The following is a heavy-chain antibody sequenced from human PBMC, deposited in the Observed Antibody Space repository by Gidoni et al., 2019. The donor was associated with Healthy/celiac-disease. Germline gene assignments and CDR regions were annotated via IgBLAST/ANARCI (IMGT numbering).Heavy chain of an antibody. D-gene: IGHD3-3*01. CDR2: INPSGGST. CDR3: ARAKETYYDFWSGYSGSSGCFDY. Sequence: QVQLVQSGAEVKKPGASVKVSCKASGYTFTSYYMHWVRQAPGQGLEWMGIINPSGGSTSYAQKFQGRVTMTRDTSTSTVYMELSSLRSEDTAVYYCARAKETYYDFWSGYSGSSGCFDYWGQGTLVTVSS. J-gene: IGHJ4*02. V-gene: IGHV1-46*01. CDR1: GYTFTSYY.